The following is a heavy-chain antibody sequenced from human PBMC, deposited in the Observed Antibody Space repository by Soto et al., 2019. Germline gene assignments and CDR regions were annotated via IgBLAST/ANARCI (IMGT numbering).Heavy chain of an antibody. Sequence: EVQLLESGGGLVQPGGSLRLSCAASGFTFSSYAMSWVRQAPGKGLEWVSAISGSGGSTYYADSVKGRFTISRDNSKNTLYLQMNTLRAEDTAVYYCAKGSSGWYERFDYWGQGTLVTVSS. D-gene: IGHD6-19*01. CDR3: AKGSSGWYERFDY. CDR2: ISGSGGST. V-gene: IGHV3-23*01. J-gene: IGHJ4*02. CDR1: GFTFSSYA.